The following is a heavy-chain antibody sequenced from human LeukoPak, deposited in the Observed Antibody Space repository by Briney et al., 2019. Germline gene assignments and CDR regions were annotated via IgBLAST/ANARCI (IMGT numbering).Heavy chain of an antibody. CDR3: ARDRALIAAAQLDGMDV. J-gene: IGHJ6*02. D-gene: IGHD6-13*01. CDR1: GFIFSSYA. V-gene: IGHV3-30-3*01. Sequence: GGSLRLSCAASGFIFSSYAMHWVRQAPGKGLEWVAVISYDGSNKYYADSVKGRFTISRDNSKNTLYLQMNSLRAEDTAVYYCARDRALIAAAQLDGMDVWGQGTTVTVSS. CDR2: ISYDGSNK.